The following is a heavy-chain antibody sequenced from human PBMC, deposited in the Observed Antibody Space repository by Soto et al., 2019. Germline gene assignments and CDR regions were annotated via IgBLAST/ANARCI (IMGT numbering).Heavy chain of an antibody. CDR2: IYDTESA. D-gene: IGHD6-6*01. V-gene: IGHV4-31*03. CDR3: ARASSSSSAADY. Sequence: QVQLQESGPGLVKPSQTLSLTCNVSGESISSGGYYWSWIRHHPGKGLEWIGYIYDTESAYYNPSLKSRVTISMDTSKNQFAMRLSSLTAADTAVYYCARASSSSSAADYWGQGILGTVSS. CDR1: GESISSGGYY. J-gene: IGHJ4*02.